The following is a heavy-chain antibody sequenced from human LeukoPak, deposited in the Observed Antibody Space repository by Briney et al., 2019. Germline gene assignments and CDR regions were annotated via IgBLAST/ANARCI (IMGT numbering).Heavy chain of an antibody. CDR1: GGSISSCGYY. J-gene: IGHJ4*02. CDR2: IYYSGST. V-gene: IGHV4-31*03. CDR3: ARVAPPSGYYLDY. Sequence: SQTLSLTCTVSGGSISSCGYYWRWIRQHPGKGLEWIGYIYYSGSTYYNPSLKSRVTISVDTSKNQFSLKLSSVTAADTAVYYCARVAPPSGYYLDYWGQGTLVTVSS. D-gene: IGHD3-22*01.